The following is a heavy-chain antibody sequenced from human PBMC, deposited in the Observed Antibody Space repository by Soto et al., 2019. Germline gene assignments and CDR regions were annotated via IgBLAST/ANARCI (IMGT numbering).Heavy chain of an antibody. CDR3: VQQAKGLDGVAFDY. CDR1: GFIFSEST. Sequence: PGGSLRLSCSASGFIFSESTIYWVRQVPGKGLEAISAVSTSGRSTYYADSVKDRFTISRDNSKNTLFLQMGSLRPEDTAIYYCVQQAKGLDGVAFDYWGQGTQVTVSS. J-gene: IGHJ4*02. CDR2: VSTSGRST. D-gene: IGHD2-15*01. V-gene: IGHV3-64D*06.